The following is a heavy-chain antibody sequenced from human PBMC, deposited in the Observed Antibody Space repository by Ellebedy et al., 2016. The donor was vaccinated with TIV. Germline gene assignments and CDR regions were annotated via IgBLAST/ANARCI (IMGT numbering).Heavy chain of an antibody. Sequence: GGSLRLSCTGSGYSFTRYWIAWVRQMPGKGLEWMGIIFPGDSDTRYSPSFQGQVTISADTSISTAYLQWSRLKASDTAIYYCASHKNSDSGGDYWGQGTLVTVPS. CDR2: IFPGDSDT. J-gene: IGHJ4*02. CDR3: ASHKNSDSGGDY. CDR1: GYSFTRYW. D-gene: IGHD4-23*01. V-gene: IGHV5-51*01.